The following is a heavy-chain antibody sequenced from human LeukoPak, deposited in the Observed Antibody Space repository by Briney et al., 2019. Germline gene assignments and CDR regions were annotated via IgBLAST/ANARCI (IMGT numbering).Heavy chain of an antibody. J-gene: IGHJ4*02. CDR1: GFTVSSNY. Sequence: GGSLRLSCAASGFTVSSNYMSWVRQAPGKGLEWVSVIYSGGSTYYADSVKGRFTISRDNSKNTPYLQMNSLRAEDTAVYYCARPDNYYDSSGEDYWGQGTLVTVSS. D-gene: IGHD3-22*01. CDR3: ARPDNYYDSSGEDY. CDR2: IYSGGST. V-gene: IGHV3-53*01.